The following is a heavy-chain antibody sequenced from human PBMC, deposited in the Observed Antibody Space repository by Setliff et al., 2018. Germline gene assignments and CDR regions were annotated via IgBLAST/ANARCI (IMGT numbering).Heavy chain of an antibody. J-gene: IGHJ5*02. CDR1: GYSINSDYY. V-gene: IGHV4-38-2*01. D-gene: IGHD1-26*01. CDR3: ARYLAGEVGISGWFDP. Sequence: SETLSLTCAVSGYSINSDYYWGWIRQPPGKGLEWVASMHHSGIVYYNPSLGSRVVMSVDTSKYQVSLDLTSVTAADTAVYYCARYLAGEVGISGWFDPWGQGTLVTVSS. CDR2: MHHSGIV.